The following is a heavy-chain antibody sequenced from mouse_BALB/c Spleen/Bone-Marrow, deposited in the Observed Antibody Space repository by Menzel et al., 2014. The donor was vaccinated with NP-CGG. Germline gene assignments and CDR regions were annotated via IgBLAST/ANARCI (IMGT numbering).Heavy chain of an antibody. V-gene: IGHV1S22*01. CDR1: GYTFTSYW. J-gene: IGHJ4*01. Sequence: LKESGSELVRPGASVKLSCKASGYTFTSYWIHWVKQRPGQGLEWIGNIYPGSGSINYDEKFKSKATLTVDTSSSTAYMQLSSLTSEDSAAYYCRCYDYTMDYWGQGTSVTVSS. CDR2: IYPGSGSI. D-gene: IGHD1-1*01. CDR3: RCYDYTMDY.